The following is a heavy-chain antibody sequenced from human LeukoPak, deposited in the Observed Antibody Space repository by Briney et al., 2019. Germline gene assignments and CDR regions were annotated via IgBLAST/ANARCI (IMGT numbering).Heavy chain of an antibody. V-gene: IGHV3-21*01. CDR1: GFTFSSYT. Sequence: GGSLRLSCAASGFTFSSYTMNWVRQAPGKGLEWVSSISTSTSNIYYADSVKGRFTISRDNAKSSLYLQMNSLRVEDTAVYCRAREAYTGFDLEAFDCWGQGTLVTVSS. CDR3: AREAYTGFDLEAFDC. J-gene: IGHJ4*02. D-gene: IGHD5-12*01. CDR2: ISTSTSNI.